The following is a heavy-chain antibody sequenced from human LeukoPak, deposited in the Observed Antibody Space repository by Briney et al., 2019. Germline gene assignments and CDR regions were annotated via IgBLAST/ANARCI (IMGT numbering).Heavy chain of an antibody. J-gene: IGHJ5*02. CDR3: ARDLGQYYDTSDNWFDP. CDR1: GFTFSSYV. V-gene: IGHV3-30*04. CDR2: ISYDGSNE. D-gene: IGHD3-22*01. Sequence: GGSLRLSCAASGFTFSSYVMHWVRQAPGKGLEWVAIISYDGSNEYYADSVKGRFTISRDNAKNMLNLQMNSLRAEDTAVYYCARDLGQYYDTSDNWFDPWGQGTLVTVSS.